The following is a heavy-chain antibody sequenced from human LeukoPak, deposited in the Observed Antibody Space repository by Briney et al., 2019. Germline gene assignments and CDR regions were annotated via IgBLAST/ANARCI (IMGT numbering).Heavy chain of an antibody. V-gene: IGHV3-53*01. D-gene: IGHD6-13*01. CDR1: GFTISSNY. CDR3: ARTAAGTFFDY. Sequence: GGSLRLSCAVSGFTISSNYMSWVRQAPGKGLEWVSIIYSGGYAFYADSVKGRFTISRDNSKNTLYLQMNSLRAEDTAVYYCARTAAGTFFDYWGQGTLVTVSS. J-gene: IGHJ4*02. CDR2: IYSGGYA.